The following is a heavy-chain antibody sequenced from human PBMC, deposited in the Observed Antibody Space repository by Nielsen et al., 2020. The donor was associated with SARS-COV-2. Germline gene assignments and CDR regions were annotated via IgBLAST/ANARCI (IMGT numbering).Heavy chain of an antibody. V-gene: IGHV3-11*05. CDR3: AKDVGYCSSTSCNPY. CDR1: GFTFSDYY. Sequence: GESLKISCAASGFTFSDYYMSWIRQAPGKGLEWVSYISSSSSYTNYADSVKGRFTISRDNSKNTLYLQMNSLRAEDTAVYYCAKDVGYCSSTSCNPYWGQGTLVTVSS. CDR2: ISSSSSYT. D-gene: IGHD2-2*01. J-gene: IGHJ4*02.